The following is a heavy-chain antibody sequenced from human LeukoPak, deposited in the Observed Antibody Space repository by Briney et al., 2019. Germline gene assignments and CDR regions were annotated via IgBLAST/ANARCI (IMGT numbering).Heavy chain of an antibody. V-gene: IGHV4-59*01. D-gene: IGHD6-19*01. CDR2: IYYSGST. J-gene: IGHJ4*02. CDR3: ARATSFSSGIFDY. Sequence: PSETLSLTCAVYGGSFSDYYWSWIRQPPGKGPEWIGYIYYSGSTNYNPSLKSRVTISVDTSKNQFSLKLSSVTAADTAVYYCARATSFSSGIFDYWGQGTLVTVSS. CDR1: GGSFSDYY.